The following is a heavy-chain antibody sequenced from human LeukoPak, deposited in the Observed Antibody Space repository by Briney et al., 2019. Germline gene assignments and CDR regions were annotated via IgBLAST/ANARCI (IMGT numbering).Heavy chain of an antibody. D-gene: IGHD1-26*01. CDR1: GFTFSSYS. Sequence: GGSLRLSCAASGFTFSSYSMNWVRQAPGKGLECVSSISSSSSYIYYADSVKGRFTISRDNSKNSLFLQMNSLRAEDTGVYYCAKIVSRSNWGQGTLVTVSS. V-gene: IGHV3-21*04. J-gene: IGHJ4*02. CDR3: AKIVSRSN. CDR2: ISSSSSYI.